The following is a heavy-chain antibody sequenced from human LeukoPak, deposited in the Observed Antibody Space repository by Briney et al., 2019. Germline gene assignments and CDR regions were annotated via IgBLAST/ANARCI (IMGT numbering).Heavy chain of an antibody. D-gene: IGHD3-10*01. CDR3: AKEQGSGSYFDC. Sequence: GGSLRLSCAASEFTFSNYGMHWVRQAPGKGLEWVAFIQCDGSNKFYGNSVKGRFTISRDTSKNTLYLQMNSLRAEDTAVYYCAKEQGSGSYFDCWGQGTLVTVSS. CDR1: EFTFSNYG. CDR2: IQCDGSNK. V-gene: IGHV3-30*02. J-gene: IGHJ4*02.